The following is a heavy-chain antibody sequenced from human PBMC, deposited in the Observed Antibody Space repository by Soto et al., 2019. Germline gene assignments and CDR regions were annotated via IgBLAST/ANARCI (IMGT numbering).Heavy chain of an antibody. CDR2: MRGSGGSI. CDR3: AKTFGSNWLLDY. Sequence: EVQLLESGGGLVQPGGSLRLSCAGSGFTFSDYAISWVRQAPGKGLEWGSAMRGSGGSIYYADFVKGRFTISRDSSKNTVYLQMSSLRGEDTAIYYCAKTFGSNWLLDYWGRGTLVTVSS. J-gene: IGHJ4*02. CDR1: GFTFSDYA. V-gene: IGHV3-23*01. D-gene: IGHD1-1*01.